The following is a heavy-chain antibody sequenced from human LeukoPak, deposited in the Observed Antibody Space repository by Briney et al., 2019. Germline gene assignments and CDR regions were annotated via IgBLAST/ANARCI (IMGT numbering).Heavy chain of an antibody. V-gene: IGHV1-2*05. CDR3: ARTDGDYVRGRGRPTAFDI. J-gene: IGHJ3*02. CDR1: GCTFTGYY. Sequence: GASVKVSCKASGCTFTGYYMHWVRQAPGQGREWMGRINPNSGGTNYAQKFQGRVTMTRATSISTAYMELSRLTSDDPGVYYCARTDGDYVRGRGRPTAFDIWGQGPMVTVSS. D-gene: IGHD4-17*01. CDR2: INPNSGGT.